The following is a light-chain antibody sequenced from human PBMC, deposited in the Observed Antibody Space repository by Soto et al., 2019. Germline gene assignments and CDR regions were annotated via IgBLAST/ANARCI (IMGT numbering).Light chain of an antibody. CDR3: QQANSFPLT. Sequence: DIQMTQSPSSLSASVGDRVTISCQASQGISRSLAGYQQKPGKAPKLLIYAASSLQSGVPSRFSGSGSGTDFTLTISSLQPEDFATYYCQQANSFPLTFGGGTKVDI. V-gene: IGKV1D-12*01. J-gene: IGKJ4*01. CDR2: AAS. CDR1: QGISRS.